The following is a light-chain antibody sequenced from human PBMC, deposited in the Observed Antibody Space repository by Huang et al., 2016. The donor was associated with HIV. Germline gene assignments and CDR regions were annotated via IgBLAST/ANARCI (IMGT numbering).Light chain of an antibody. Sequence: DIQMTQSPSSLSAYVGDRVTITCRASQGISNSLDWYQQKPGKAPKLLVYIASRLESGVPSRFSGSGSETDFTLTISSLQPEDSATYYCQQYFSPLRTFGQGTKVEIK. V-gene: IGKV1-NL1*01. CDR1: QGISNS. J-gene: IGKJ1*01. CDR3: QQYFSPLRT. CDR2: IAS.